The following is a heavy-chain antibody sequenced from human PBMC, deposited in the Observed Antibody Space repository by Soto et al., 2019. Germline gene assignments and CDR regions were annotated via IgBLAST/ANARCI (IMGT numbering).Heavy chain of an antibody. CDR1: GGSISRCY. J-gene: IGHJ4*02. CDR3: ARERIEVAGRGFDY. V-gene: IGHV4-59*01. Sequence: PXXTLSLPCTICGGSISRCYWCWILQPPGKGLEWIGDISYTGSTNYNPSLKSRVIISVDTSKNQFSLSLSSVTDADTAIYYCARERIEVAGRGFDYWGQGTPVTVSS. CDR2: ISYTGST. D-gene: IGHD6-19*01.